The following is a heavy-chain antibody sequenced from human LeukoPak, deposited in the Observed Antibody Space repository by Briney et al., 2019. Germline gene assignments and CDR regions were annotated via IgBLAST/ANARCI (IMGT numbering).Heavy chain of an antibody. CDR1: GYTFTSYY. Sequence: GASVKVSCKASGYTFTSYYMHWVRQAPGQGLEWMGIINPSGGSTSYAQKFQGRVTMTGDTSTSTVYMELSSLRSEDTAVYYCARDAYCGSTSCYTAWFDPWGQGTLATVSS. CDR3: ARDAYCGSTSCYTAWFDP. V-gene: IGHV1-46*01. J-gene: IGHJ5*02. CDR2: INPSGGST. D-gene: IGHD2-2*02.